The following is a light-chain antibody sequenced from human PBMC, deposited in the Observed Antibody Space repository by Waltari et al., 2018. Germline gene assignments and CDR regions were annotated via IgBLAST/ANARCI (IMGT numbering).Light chain of an antibody. CDR3: NSYSSTTTLV. J-gene: IGLJ2*01. CDR2: DVS. Sequence: QSALTQPASVSGSPGQSITISCTGTSNDVGGYDYVSWYQQHPDKAPKLVIFDVSNRPSVVSRRFSASKSGNTASLTISGLQAEYEAVYYCNSYSSTTTLVFGGGTKVTVL. CDR1: SNDVGGYDY. V-gene: IGLV2-14*03.